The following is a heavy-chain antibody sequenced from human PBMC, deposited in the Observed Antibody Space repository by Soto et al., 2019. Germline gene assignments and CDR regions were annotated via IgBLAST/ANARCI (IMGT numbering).Heavy chain of an antibody. Sequence: GGSLRLSCAASGFTFSSYAMSWVRQAPGKGLEWVSAISGSGGSTYYADSVKGRFTISRDNSKNTLYLQMNSLRAEDTAVYYCAKDGTDIVVVPAAIYDDWGQGTMVTV. V-gene: IGHV3-23*01. CDR1: GFTFSSYA. D-gene: IGHD2-2*01. J-gene: IGHJ3*01. CDR3: AKDGTDIVVVPAAIYDD. CDR2: ISGSGGST.